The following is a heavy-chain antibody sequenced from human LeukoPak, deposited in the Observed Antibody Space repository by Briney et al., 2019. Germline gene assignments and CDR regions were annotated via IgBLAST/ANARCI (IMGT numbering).Heavy chain of an antibody. J-gene: IGHJ6*03. D-gene: IGHD6-13*01. CDR3: ARSPIAATRIGAVYYMDV. V-gene: IGHV4-4*07. CDR1: GGPISSYH. Sequence: PSETLSLTCSVSGGPISSYHWSWIRQPAGKGVEWIGRIYTSGSTNYNPSLKSRVPMSVDTSKNQFSLKLSSVTAADTAVYYCARSPIAATRIGAVYYMDVWGKGTTVTISS. CDR2: IYTSGST.